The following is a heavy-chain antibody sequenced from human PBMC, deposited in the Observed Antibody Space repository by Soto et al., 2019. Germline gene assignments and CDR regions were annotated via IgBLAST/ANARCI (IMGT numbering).Heavy chain of an antibody. J-gene: IGHJ3*02. CDR3: ARQRITMIVVRSDAFDI. CDR2: IDPSDSYT. CDR1: GYSFTSYW. V-gene: IGHV5-10-1*01. D-gene: IGHD3-22*01. Sequence: GESLKISCNGSGYSFTSYWISWVRQMPGKGLEWMGRIDPSDSYTNYSPSFQGHVTISADKSISTAYLQWSSLKASDTAMYYCARQRITMIVVRSDAFDIWGQGTMVTVSS.